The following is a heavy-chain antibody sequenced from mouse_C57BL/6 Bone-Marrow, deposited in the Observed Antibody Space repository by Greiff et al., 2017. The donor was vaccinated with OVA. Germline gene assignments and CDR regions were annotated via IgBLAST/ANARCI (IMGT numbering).Heavy chain of an antibody. Sequence: EVKLQESGPELVKPGASVKISCKASGYSFTGYFMNWVKQSHGTSLEWIGRINPYNGDTFYNQKFTGKATLTVDKSSSTAYMELLSLTYEDLAVYYGARYPDSYEAMDYWGQGTSVTVSS. CDR1: GYSFTGYF. CDR3: ARYPDSYEAMDY. J-gene: IGHJ4*01. D-gene: IGHD3-1*01. V-gene: IGHV1-37*01. CDR2: INPYNGDT.